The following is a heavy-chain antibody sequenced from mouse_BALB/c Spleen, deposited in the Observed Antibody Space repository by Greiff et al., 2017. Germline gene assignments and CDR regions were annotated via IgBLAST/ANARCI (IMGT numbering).Heavy chain of an antibody. J-gene: IGHJ4*01. V-gene: IGHV1-87*01. CDR3: ARHYGNPYYAMDY. D-gene: IGHD2-1*01. Sequence: QVQLQQSGAELARPGASVKLSCKASGYTFTSYWMQWVKQRPGQGLEWIGAIYPGDGDTRYTQKFKGKATLTADKSSSTAYMQLSSLASEDSAVYYCARHYGNPYYAMDYWGQGTSVTVSS. CDR1: GYTFTSYW. CDR2: IYPGDGDT.